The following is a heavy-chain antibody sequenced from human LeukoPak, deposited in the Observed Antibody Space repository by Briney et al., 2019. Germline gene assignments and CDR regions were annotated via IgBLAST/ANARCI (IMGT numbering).Heavy chain of an antibody. CDR3: ARQEGDYFDY. J-gene: IGHJ4*02. CDR1: GYSFTNYW. D-gene: IGHD3-16*01. CDR2: IYPGDSET. V-gene: IGHV5-51*01. Sequence: GESLKISCKGSGYSFTNYWIGWVRQVPGKGLEWMGIIYPGDSETRYSPSFQGQVTISADKSISTAYLQWSSLKASDTAMHYCARQEGDYFDYWGRGTLVTVSS.